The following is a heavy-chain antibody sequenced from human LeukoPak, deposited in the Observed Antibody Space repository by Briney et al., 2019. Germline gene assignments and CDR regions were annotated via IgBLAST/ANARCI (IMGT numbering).Heavy chain of an antibody. D-gene: IGHD3-22*01. V-gene: IGHV3-15*01. CDR1: GLTFSNAW. Sequence: GGSLRLSCAASGLTFSNAWMSWVRQPPGKGLEWVGHIKSKTDGGTTDYAAPVKGRFTISRDDSKNTRYLQMNSLKTEDTAIYYCTTYYYDSTSDFGYWGQGTLVTVSS. J-gene: IGHJ4*02. CDR2: IKSKTDGGTT. CDR3: TTYYYDSTSDFGY.